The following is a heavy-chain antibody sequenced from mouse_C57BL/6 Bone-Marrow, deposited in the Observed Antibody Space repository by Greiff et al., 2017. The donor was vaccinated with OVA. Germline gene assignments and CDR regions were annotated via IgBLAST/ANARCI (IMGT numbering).Heavy chain of an antibody. Sequence: VQLQQPGAELVKPGASVKLSCKASGYTFTSYWMHWVKQRPGQGLEWIGLIHPNSGSNNYNEKFKSKATLTVDKYYSTAYMQLSCQASENSAVYCCAFFNWDFDYWGQGTTLTVSS. D-gene: IGHD4-1*01. J-gene: IGHJ2*01. CDR3: AFFNWDFDY. CDR2: IHPNSGSN. V-gene: IGHV1-64*01. CDR1: GYTFTSYW.